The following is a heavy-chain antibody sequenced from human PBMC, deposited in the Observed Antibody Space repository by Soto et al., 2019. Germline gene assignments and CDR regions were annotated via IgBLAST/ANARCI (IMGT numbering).Heavy chain of an antibody. D-gene: IGHD2-15*01. Sequence: QVQLQESGPGLVKPSQTLSLTCTVSGGSISSGGYYWSWIRQHPGKGLEWIGYIYYSGSTYYNPSLKSRVTISVDTSKNQFSRKLSSVTAADTAVYYCASRTSAHPYCSGGSCRDYYYYMDVWGKGTTVTVSS. CDR1: GGSISSGGYY. CDR2: IYYSGST. V-gene: IGHV4-31*03. CDR3: ASRTSAHPYCSGGSCRDYYYYMDV. J-gene: IGHJ6*03.